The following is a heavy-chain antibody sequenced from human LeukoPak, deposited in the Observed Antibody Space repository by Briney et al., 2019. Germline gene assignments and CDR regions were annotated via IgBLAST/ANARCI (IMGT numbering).Heavy chain of an antibody. CDR2: ISGIGLST. CDR3: ARDRIAAAGYFDY. D-gene: IGHD6-13*01. V-gene: IGHV3-23*01. Sequence: TGGSLRLSCAASGFTFSSYAMSWVRQAPGKGLEWVSTISGIGLSTYYADSVKGRFTISRDNSKKTLFLQMDSLGAEDTAVYYCARDRIAAAGYFDYWGQGTLVTVSS. J-gene: IGHJ4*02. CDR1: GFTFSSYA.